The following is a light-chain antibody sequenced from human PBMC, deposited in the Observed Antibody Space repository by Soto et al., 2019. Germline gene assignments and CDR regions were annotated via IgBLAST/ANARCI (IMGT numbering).Light chain of an antibody. CDR1: RSVSSNY. V-gene: IGKV3-20*01. J-gene: IGKJ4*01. Sequence: EIVLTQSPGTLSLSPGERATLSCRASRSVSSNYLAWYQQKPGQAPRLLIYAASSGAADIPDRFSGSGSGIDFTLTITRLEPEDFAVYYCQQYGSSPLTFGGGTKVEIK. CDR3: QQYGSSPLT. CDR2: AAS.